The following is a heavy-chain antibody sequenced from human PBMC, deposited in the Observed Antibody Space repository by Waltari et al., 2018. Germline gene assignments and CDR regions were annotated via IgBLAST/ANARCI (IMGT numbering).Heavy chain of an antibody. CDR1: GGSISSSSYY. CDR2: IYYSGST. J-gene: IGHJ4*02. D-gene: IGHD3-3*01. Sequence: QLQLQESGPGLVKPSETLSLTCTVSGGSISSSSYYWGWIRQPPGKGLELIGSIYYSGSTYYNPSLKSRVTISVDTSKNQFSLKLSSVTAADTAVYYCARVGVGGLEYWGQGTLVTVSS. V-gene: IGHV4-39*07. CDR3: ARVGVGGLEY.